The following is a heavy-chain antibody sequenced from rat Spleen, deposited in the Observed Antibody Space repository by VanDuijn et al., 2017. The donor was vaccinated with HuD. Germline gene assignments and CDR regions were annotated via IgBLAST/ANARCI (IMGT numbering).Heavy chain of an antibody. CDR2: ISYDGSRT. Sequence: EVQLVESGGGLVQPGRSLKISCVASGFTPRNYGMGWVRQAPKKGLEWVATISYDGSRTYYQDSVKGRFTISRDNAKNTLYLHTDSLRSEDTATYYCVSRRGNWFAYWGQGTLVTVSS. CDR3: VSRRGNWFAY. D-gene: IGHD1-11*01. J-gene: IGHJ3*01. V-gene: IGHV5-7*01. CDR1: GFTPRNYG.